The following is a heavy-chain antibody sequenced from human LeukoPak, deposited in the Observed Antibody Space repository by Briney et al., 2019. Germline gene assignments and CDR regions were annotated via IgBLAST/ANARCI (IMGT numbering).Heavy chain of an antibody. D-gene: IGHD2-2*01. Sequence: GGSLRLSCAVSGFTFSEHYMSWIRQAPGKGLEWVSYISSSGSTIYYADSVKGRFTVSRDNAKSSLYLQMNSLRAEDTAMYFCARSFRVVLPGATPGRYYYYMDVWGKGTTVTVSS. J-gene: IGHJ6*03. CDR2: ISSSGSTI. CDR3: ARSFRVVLPGATPGRYYYYMDV. V-gene: IGHV3-11*04. CDR1: GFTFSEHY.